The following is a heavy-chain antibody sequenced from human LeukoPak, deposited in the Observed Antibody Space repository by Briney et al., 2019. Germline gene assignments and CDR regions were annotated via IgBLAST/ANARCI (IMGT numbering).Heavy chain of an antibody. Sequence: ASVKVSCKASGYTFTGYYMHWVRQAPGQGLEWMGWINPNSGGTNYAQQFQGRVTMTRDTSISTAYMELSRLTSDDTAVYYCARGLDRVAGDNWGQGTLVTVSS. D-gene: IGHD6-19*01. CDR3: ARGLDRVAGDN. CDR1: GYTFTGYY. CDR2: INPNSGGT. V-gene: IGHV1-2*02. J-gene: IGHJ4*02.